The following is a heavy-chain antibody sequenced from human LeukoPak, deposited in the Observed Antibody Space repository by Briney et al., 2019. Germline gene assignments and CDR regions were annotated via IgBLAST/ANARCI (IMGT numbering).Heavy chain of an antibody. CDR2: ISGSGGNT. V-gene: IGHV3-23*01. J-gene: IGHJ4*02. Sequence: PGGSLRLSCAASGLTFSNYAMSWVRQAPGKGLEWVSGISGSGGNTYYADSVKGRFTISRDNSKNALYLQMNSLRAEDTAVYYCAKDWNYYDSSGYYYFDYWGQGTLVTVSS. CDR1: GLTFSNYA. D-gene: IGHD3-22*01. CDR3: AKDWNYYDSSGYYYFDY.